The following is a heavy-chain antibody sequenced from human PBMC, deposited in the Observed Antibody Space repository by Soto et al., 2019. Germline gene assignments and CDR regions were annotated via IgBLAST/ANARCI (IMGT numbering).Heavy chain of an antibody. CDR3: ARESGVYYDFWSGYYPETSYGMDV. V-gene: IGHV3-53*02. CDR2: IYSGGST. CDR1: GFTVSSNY. Sequence: EVQLVETGGGLIQPGGSLRLSCAASGFTVSSNYMSWVRQAPGKGLEWVSVIYSGGSTYYADSVKGRFTISRDNSKNTLYLQMNSRRAEDTAVYYCARESGVYYDFWSGYYPETSYGMDVWGQGTTVTVSS. J-gene: IGHJ6*02. D-gene: IGHD3-3*01.